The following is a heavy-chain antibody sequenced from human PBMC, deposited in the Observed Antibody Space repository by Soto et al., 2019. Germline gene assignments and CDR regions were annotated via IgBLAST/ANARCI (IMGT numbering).Heavy chain of an antibody. CDR1: GFTFSSYS. CDR3: ARDMEYCSGGSCLIVGMDV. J-gene: IGHJ6*02. Sequence: GGSLRLSCAASGFTFSSYSMNWVRQAPGKGLEWVSYISSSSSTIYYADSVKGRFTISRDNAKNSLYLQMNSLRDEDTAVYYCARDMEYCSGGSCLIVGMDVWGQGTMVTVSS. CDR2: ISSSSSTI. V-gene: IGHV3-48*02. D-gene: IGHD2-15*01.